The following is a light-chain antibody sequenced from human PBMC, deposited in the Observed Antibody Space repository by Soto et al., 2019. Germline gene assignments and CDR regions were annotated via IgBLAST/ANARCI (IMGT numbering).Light chain of an antibody. CDR1: QSVNNNF. CDR2: AAS. J-gene: IGKJ5*01. V-gene: IGKV3-20*01. Sequence: EIVLTQSPGTLSLSPGERVTLSCRASQSVNNNFLSWYQQKPGQAPRLLIYAASSGATGIPDRFSGSGSGTDFNLTINRLETEDSVVYYCQYYGNSRITVGQGTRLEIK. CDR3: QYYGNSRIT.